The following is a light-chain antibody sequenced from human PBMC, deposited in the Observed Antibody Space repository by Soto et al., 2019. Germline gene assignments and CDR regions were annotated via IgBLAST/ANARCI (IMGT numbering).Light chain of an antibody. CDR3: QQYGISVT. CDR2: GAS. Sequence: DIVLTQSPGTLSLSPGERATLSCRASQSVSSTHLARYQQQPGQAPRLSIYGASSRSTDIPDRFSGSGSGTDFALAIGRLQREDFAVYYCQQYGISVTFGGGTKVEIK. J-gene: IGKJ4*01. CDR1: QSVSSTH. V-gene: IGKV3-20*01.